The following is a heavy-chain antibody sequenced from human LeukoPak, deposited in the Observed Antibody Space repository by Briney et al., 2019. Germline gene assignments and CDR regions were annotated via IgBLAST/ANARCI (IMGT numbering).Heavy chain of an antibody. J-gene: IGHJ4*02. D-gene: IGHD3-3*01. Sequence: ASQTLSLTCTVSGGSISSGSYYWSWIRQPAGKGLEWIGRIYTSGSTNYNPSLKSRVTISVDTSKNQFSLTLSSVTAADTAVYYCARGHDFWSGYYFDYWGQGTLVTVSS. CDR2: IYTSGST. V-gene: IGHV4-61*02. CDR1: GGSISSGSYY. CDR3: ARGHDFWSGYYFDY.